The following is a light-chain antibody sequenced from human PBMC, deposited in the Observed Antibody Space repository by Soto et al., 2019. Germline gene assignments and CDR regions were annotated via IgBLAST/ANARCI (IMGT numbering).Light chain of an antibody. CDR1: QSISSW. J-gene: IGKJ2*01. V-gene: IGKV1-5*03. CDR2: KAS. Sequence: DIQMTQSPSTLSASVGDRVTITCRASQSISSWLAWYQQKPGKAPKLLIYKASSLESGVLSRFSGSGSGTEFTLTISSLQPDDFATYYGQQYNSYSYTFGQGTKLEIK. CDR3: QQYNSYSYT.